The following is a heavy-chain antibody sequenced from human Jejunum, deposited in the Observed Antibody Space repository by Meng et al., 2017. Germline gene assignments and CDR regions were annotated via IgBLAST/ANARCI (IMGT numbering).Heavy chain of an antibody. CDR2: IHHGGDT. Sequence: QVQLQASGAGLVEPSGTLSLTCAVSGASISSGYWWSWVRQPPGKGLEWIGEIHHGGDTNYNPSLKSRVTISVDKSNNQYSLRLTSVTAADTAMYYCARNGAYLADHWGQGTLVTVSS. V-gene: IGHV4-4*02. D-gene: IGHD2/OR15-2a*01. CDR3: ARNGAYLADH. J-gene: IGHJ4*02. CDR1: GASISSGYW.